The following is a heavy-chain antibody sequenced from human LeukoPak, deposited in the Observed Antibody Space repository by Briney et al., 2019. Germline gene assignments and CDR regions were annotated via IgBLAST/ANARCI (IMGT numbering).Heavy chain of an antibody. CDR1: RFTFSSYV. D-gene: IGHD3-3*02. J-gene: IGHJ4*02. CDR2: LSYVGSDK. CDR3: RSHFPHFAY. V-gene: IGHV3-30*03. Sequence: GGALRLSCAASRFTFSSYVMHWVRPAPGRGGARVAVLSYVGSDKYYADSVKGRFTISRDNSKNTLYLEINCLTAEYTAVYYCRSHFPHFAYWGQGTLVTVTS.